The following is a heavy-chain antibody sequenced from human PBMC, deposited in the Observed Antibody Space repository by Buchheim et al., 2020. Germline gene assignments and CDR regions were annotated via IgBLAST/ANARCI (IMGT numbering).Heavy chain of an antibody. Sequence: QVQLVESGGGLVKPGGSLRLSCAASGFTFSDYYMSWIRQAPGKGLEWVSYISSSSYTNYADSVKGRFPISRDNAKNSRYLQMNSLRAEDTAVYYCAGGTLGCSSTSCYPFDYWGQGTL. CDR1: GFTFSDYY. CDR3: AGGTLGCSSTSCYPFDY. CDR2: ISSSSYT. V-gene: IGHV3-11*06. J-gene: IGHJ4*02. D-gene: IGHD2-2*01.